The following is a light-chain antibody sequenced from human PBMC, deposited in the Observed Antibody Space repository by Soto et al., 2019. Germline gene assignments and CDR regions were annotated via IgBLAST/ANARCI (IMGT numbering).Light chain of an antibody. CDR3: TSYTITSPYV. V-gene: IGLV2-14*01. Sequence: QSPLTQPSSISGSPGQSITISCTGTISDIGRYNFVSWYQHHPGKAPKLIIYEATKRPSGVSYRFSGSKSGNTASLTISGLQAEDEADYCCTSYTITSPYVFGTGTTVTV. CDR2: EAT. CDR1: ISDIGRYNF. J-gene: IGLJ1*01.